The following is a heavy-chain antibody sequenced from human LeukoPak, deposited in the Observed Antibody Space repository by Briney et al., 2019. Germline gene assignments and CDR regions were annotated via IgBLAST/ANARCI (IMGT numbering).Heavy chain of an antibody. J-gene: IGHJ4*02. Sequence: SETLSLTCTVSDYSISSGYGYYWGWIRQPPGKCLELIGNIYHSVITYYNHFNSSLKSRVTISIDTSKNQFSLRLTSVTAADKAVYFCATLVSTRYYFDYWGQGTLVTVSS. CDR2: IYHSVIT. CDR3: ATLVSTRYYFDY. CDR1: DYSISSGYGYY. V-gene: IGHV4-38-2*02. D-gene: IGHD5/OR15-5a*01.